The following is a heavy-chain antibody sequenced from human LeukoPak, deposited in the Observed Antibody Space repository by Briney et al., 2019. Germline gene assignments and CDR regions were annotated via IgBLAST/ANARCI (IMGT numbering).Heavy chain of an antibody. V-gene: IGHV3-23*01. Sequence: GGSLRLSCVASGFTFSSCAMSWVRQAPGKGLEWVSTTSGSGATTYYADSVKGRFTISRDNFQNTLYLQMNSLRAEDTAVYYCAKRLTQLDYWGQGTLVTVSS. CDR2: TSGSGATT. CDR3: AKRLTQLDY. J-gene: IGHJ4*02. CDR1: GFTFSSCA. D-gene: IGHD4-23*01.